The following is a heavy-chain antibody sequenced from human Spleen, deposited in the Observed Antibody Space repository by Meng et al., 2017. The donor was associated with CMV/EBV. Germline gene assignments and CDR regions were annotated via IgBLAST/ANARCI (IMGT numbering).Heavy chain of an antibody. CDR2: INHSGST. Sequence: QVQPQPWGAGLLKPSETLSLTCAVYGGSFSGYYWSWIRQPPGKGLEWIGEINHSGSTNYNPSLKSRVTISVDTSKNQFSLKLSSVTAADTAVYYCARAGDSSSSHFDYWGQGTLVTVSS. V-gene: IGHV4-34*01. J-gene: IGHJ4*02. CDR1: GGSFSGYY. D-gene: IGHD6-6*01. CDR3: ARAGDSSSSHFDY.